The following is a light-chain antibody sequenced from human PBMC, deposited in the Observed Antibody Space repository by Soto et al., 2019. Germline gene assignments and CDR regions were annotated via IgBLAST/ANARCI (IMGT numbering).Light chain of an antibody. CDR2: EVS. J-gene: IGLJ2*01. CDR3: SSYTSSSTVV. V-gene: IGLV2-14*01. CDR1: SSDVGGYNY. Sequence: QSALTQPASVSGSPGQPITISCTGTSSDVGGYNYVSWYQQHPGKAPKLMIYEVSHRPSGVSNRFSGSKSGNTASLTISGLQAEDEADYYCSSYTSSSTVVFGGGTKVTVL.